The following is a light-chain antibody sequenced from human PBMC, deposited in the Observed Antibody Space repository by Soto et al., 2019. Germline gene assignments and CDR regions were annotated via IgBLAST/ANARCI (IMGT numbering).Light chain of an antibody. V-gene: IGLV4-69*01. CDR1: SGHSSYA. J-gene: IGLJ2*01. Sequence: QSVLTQSPSASASLGASVKLTCTLSSGHSSYAIAWHQQQPEKGPRYLMKLNSDGSHSKGDGIPDRFSGSSSGAERYLTNSSPQSEDEADYYCQTWGTGPVVFGGGTKLTVL. CDR3: QTWGTGPVV. CDR2: LNSDGSH.